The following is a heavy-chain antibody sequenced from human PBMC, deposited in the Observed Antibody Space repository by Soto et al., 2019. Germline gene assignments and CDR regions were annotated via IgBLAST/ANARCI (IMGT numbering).Heavy chain of an antibody. CDR3: AKVSGYDLRYNWFDP. CDR1: GFTFDDYA. V-gene: IGHV3-9*01. Sequence: EVQLVESGGGLVQPGWSLRLSCAASGFTFDDYAMHWVRQAPGKGLEWVSGISWNGGSIGYADSVKGRFTISRDNAKNTLYLHMNSLRAEDTAVYGCAKVSGYDLRYNWFDPWGQGTLVTVSS. CDR2: ISWNGGSI. J-gene: IGHJ5*02. D-gene: IGHD5-12*01.